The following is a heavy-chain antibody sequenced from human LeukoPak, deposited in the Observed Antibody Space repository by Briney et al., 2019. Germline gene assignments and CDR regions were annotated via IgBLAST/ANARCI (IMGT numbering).Heavy chain of an antibody. CDR1: GFTFSSYA. CDR3: AKGIQPIDY. CDR2: ISGSDGST. Sequence: TGGSLRLSCAASGFTFSSYAMSWVPQAPGKGLEWVSAISGSDGSTYYADSVKGRFTISRDNSKNTLYLQMSSLRAEDTAVYYCAKGIQPIDYWGQGTLVTVSS. V-gene: IGHV3-23*01. J-gene: IGHJ4*02. D-gene: IGHD5-18*01.